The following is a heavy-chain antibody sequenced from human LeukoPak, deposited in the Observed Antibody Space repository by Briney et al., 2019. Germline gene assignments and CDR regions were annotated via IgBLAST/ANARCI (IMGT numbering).Heavy chain of an antibody. CDR1: GYTFTSYD. J-gene: IGHJ4*02. D-gene: IGHD2-15*01. CDR2: MNPNSGNT. V-gene: IGHV1-8*01. Sequence: ASVKVSCKASGYTFTSYDINWVRQAPGQGLEWMGWMNPNSGNTGYAQKFQGRVTMTRNTSISTAYMELSSLRSEDTAVYYCARPYCSGGSCYSLAPDYWGQGTLVTVSS. CDR3: ARPYCSGGSCYSLAPDY.